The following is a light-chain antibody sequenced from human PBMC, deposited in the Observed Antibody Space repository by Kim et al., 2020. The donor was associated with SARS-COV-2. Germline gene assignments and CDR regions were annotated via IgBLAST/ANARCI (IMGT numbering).Light chain of an antibody. CDR3: QSADSSGTYVV. V-gene: IGLV3-25*03. CDR1: ALPKQY. J-gene: IGLJ2*01. Sequence: PGQTTRITCSGDALPKQYAYWYQQKPGQAPVLVIYKDSERPSGIPERFSGSSSGTTVTLTISGVQAEDEADYYCQSADSSGTYVVFGGGTQLTVL. CDR2: KDS.